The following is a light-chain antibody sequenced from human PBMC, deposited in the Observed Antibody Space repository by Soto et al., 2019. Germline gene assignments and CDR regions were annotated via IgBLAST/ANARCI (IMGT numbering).Light chain of an antibody. CDR1: QSVRTW. Sequence: DIQMTQSPSTVSASVVDGVTITCRASQSVRTWLAWYQQKPGKAPKLLVYDASTLESGGSSGFSGSGSGTEFTLTISSLQPDDFATYYCQQYNSYPYTFGQGTKLEIK. CDR3: QQYNSYPYT. J-gene: IGKJ2*01. V-gene: IGKV1-5*01. CDR2: DAS.